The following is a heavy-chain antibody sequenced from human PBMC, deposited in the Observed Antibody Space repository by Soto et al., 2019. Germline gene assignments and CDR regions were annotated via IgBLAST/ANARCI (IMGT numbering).Heavy chain of an antibody. V-gene: IGHV3-33*01. CDR3: ARGPGRPPLRNYGMDV. Sequence: QVQLVESGGCVVQPGRSLRLSCAASGFIFNRYGMHWVRQVPGKGLEWVADIWYDGSNKNYADSVKGRFTISRDNSKNTLSLQMNSLRAEDTAVYYCARGPGRPPLRNYGMDVWGQGTTVTVSS. CDR1: GFIFNRYG. CDR2: IWYDGSNK. J-gene: IGHJ6*02.